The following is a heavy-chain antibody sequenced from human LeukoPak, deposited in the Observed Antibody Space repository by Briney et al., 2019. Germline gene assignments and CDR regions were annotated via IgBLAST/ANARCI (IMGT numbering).Heavy chain of an antibody. V-gene: IGHV1-18*01. CDR3: ARDGQWLVAQEFDY. Sequence: GASVKVSCTASGYTFTSYGISWVRQAPGQGLEWIGWISAYNGNTNYAQKLQGRVTMTTDTSTSTAYMELRSLRSDDTAVYYCARDGQWLVAQEFDYWGQGTLVTVSS. CDR2: ISAYNGNT. J-gene: IGHJ4*02. CDR1: GYTFTSYG. D-gene: IGHD6-19*01.